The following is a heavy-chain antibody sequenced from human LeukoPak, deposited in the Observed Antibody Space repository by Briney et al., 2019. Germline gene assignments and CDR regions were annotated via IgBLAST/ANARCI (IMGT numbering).Heavy chain of an antibody. CDR2: INPNSGGT. CDR3: ATHRRRVLVGATTPPTSFDY. J-gene: IGHJ4*02. CDR1: GYTFTSYG. V-gene: IGHV1-2*02. D-gene: IGHD1-26*01. Sequence: ASVKVSCKASGYTFTSYGISWVRQAPGQGLEWMGWINPNSGGTNYAQKFLGRVTMTRDTSISTAYMELSRLRSDDTAVYYCATHRRRVLVGATTPPTSFDYWGQGTLVTVSS.